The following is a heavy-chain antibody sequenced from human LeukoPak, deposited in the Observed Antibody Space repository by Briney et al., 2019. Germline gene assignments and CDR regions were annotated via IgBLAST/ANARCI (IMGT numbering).Heavy chain of an antibody. Sequence: PGGSLRLSCAASGFTFDDYGMSWVRQAPGKGLEWVSGINWNGGSTGYADSVKGRFTISRVNAKNSLYLQMNSLRAEDTAVYYCARGLVRIQLWSTFDYWGQGTLVTVSS. CDR3: ARGLVRIQLWSTFDY. CDR1: GFTFDDYG. V-gene: IGHV3-20*04. J-gene: IGHJ4*02. CDR2: INWNGGST. D-gene: IGHD5-18*01.